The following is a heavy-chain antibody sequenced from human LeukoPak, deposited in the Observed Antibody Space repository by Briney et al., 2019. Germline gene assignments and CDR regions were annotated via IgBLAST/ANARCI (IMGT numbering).Heavy chain of an antibody. CDR1: GFTSSSYA. CDR2: SWYDVPNR. D-gene: IGHD6-13*01. CDR3: ARDGGTAAAGTHHFDC. V-gene: IGHV3-33*01. Sequence: GGSLRLSCEVSGFTSSSYAMHWVRQAPGKGLEWVAISWYDVPNRRFVDSYADSVKGRFTISRDNAKNSLYLQMNSLRAEDTAVYYCARDGGTAAAGTHHFDCWGQGTLVTVSS. J-gene: IGHJ4*02.